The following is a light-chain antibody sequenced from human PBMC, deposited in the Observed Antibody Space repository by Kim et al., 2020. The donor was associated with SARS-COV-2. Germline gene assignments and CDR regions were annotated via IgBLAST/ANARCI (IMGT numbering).Light chain of an antibody. CDR1: SSDVGGYNY. CDR2: DVS. Sequence: QSALTQPASVSGSPGQSITISCTGTSSDVGGYNYVSWYQQHPGKAPKLMIYDVSNRPSGVSNRFSGSKSGNTASLTISGLQAEDEAYYYCSSYTSSSTVLFGGGTQLTVL. V-gene: IGLV2-14*03. J-gene: IGLJ2*01. CDR3: SSYTSSSTVL.